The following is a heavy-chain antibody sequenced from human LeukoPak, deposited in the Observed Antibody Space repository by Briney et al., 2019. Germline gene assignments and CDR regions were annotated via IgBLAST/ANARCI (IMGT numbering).Heavy chain of an antibody. CDR1: GFTFSNAW. V-gene: IGHV3-15*01. D-gene: IGHD5-12*01. J-gene: IGHJ4*02. CDR2: IKSKTDGGTT. Sequence: PGGSLRLSCAASGFTFSNAWMSWVRQAPGKGLEWVGRIKSKTDGGTTDYAAPVKGRFSFSRDDSRNTVYLQMNSLKTEDTAVYYCTTDHGYSGYWGQGILVTVSS. CDR3: TTDHGYSGY.